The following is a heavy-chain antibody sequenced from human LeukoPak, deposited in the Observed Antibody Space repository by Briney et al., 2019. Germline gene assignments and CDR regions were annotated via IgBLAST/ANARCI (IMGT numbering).Heavy chain of an antibody. CDR1: GFTFSSYG. D-gene: IGHD5-18*01. Sequence: GGSLRPSCAASGFTFSSYGMHWVRQAPGKGLEWVAFIRYDGTNKYYADSVKGRFTISRDNSKNTMYLQMNSLRAEDTAVYFCATGRDTAMVRLDYWGQGTLVTVSS. J-gene: IGHJ4*02. CDR2: IRYDGTNK. V-gene: IGHV3-30*02. CDR3: ATGRDTAMVRLDY.